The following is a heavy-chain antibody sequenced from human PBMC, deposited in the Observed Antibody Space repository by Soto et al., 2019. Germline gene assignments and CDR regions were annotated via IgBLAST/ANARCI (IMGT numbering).Heavy chain of an antibody. D-gene: IGHD6-19*01. CDR2: IWYDGSNK. CDR1: GFTFSSYG. CDR3: ARDSGSSGWYTYYYYGMDV. Sequence: GGSLRLSCAASGFTFSSYGMHWVRQAPGKGLEWVAVIWYDGSNKYYADSVKGRFTISRDNSKNTLYLQMNSLRAEDTAVYYCARDSGSSGWYTYYYYGMDVWGQGTTVTVSS. J-gene: IGHJ6*02. V-gene: IGHV3-33*01.